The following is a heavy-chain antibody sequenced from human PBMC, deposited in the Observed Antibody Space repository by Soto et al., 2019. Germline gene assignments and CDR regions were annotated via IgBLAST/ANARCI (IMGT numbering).Heavy chain of an antibody. CDR3: ARERPFMDV. CDR1: GFTFSIYS. CDR2: IDSRSSAI. Sequence: GGSLRLSCAASGFTFSIYSMNWVRQAPGKGLEWVSYIDSRSSAIYYVDSVKGRFTISRDNAKNSLFLQMSSLRDEDTAVYYCARERPFMDVWGQGTTVTVSS. J-gene: IGHJ6*02. V-gene: IGHV3-48*02.